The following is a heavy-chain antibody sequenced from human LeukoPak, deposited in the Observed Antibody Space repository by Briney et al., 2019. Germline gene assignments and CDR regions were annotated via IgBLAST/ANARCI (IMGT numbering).Heavy chain of an antibody. CDR3: ARSSRVLRYFDY. J-gene: IGHJ4*02. CDR1: GGSFSGYY. V-gene: IGHV4-34*01. D-gene: IGHD3-9*01. CDR2: INHSGST. Sequence: PSETLSLTCAVYGGSFSGYYWSWLRQPPGKGLEWIGEINHSGSTNYNPSLKSRVTISVDTSKDQFSLKLSSVTAADTAVYYCARSSRVLRYFDYWGQGTLVTVSS.